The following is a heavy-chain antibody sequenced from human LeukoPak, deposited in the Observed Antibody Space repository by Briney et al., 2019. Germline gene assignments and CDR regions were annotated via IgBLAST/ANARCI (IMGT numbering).Heavy chain of an antibody. CDR3: ATDLAITTDFDY. J-gene: IGHJ4*02. D-gene: IGHD3-22*01. CDR2: INAGNGNT. CDR1: GYTFTSYA. V-gene: IGHV1-3*01. Sequence: ASVKVSCKASGYTFTSYAMHWVRQAPGQRLEWMGWINAGNGNTKYSQKFQGRVTITRDTSASTAYMELSSLRSEDTAVYYCATDLAITTDFDYWGQGTLVTVSS.